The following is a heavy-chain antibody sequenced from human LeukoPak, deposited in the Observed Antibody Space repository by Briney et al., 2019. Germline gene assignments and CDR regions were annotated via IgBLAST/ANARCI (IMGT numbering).Heavy chain of an antibody. CDR3: ARDTPVGGSYYYYYMDV. Sequence: ASVKVSCKASGGTFSSYAISWVRQAPGQGLEWMGRIIPIFGTANYAQKFQGRVTITADKSTSTAYMELSSLRSEDTAVHYCARDTPVGGSYYYYYMDVWGKGTTVTVSS. CDR1: GGTFSSYA. CDR2: IIPIFGTA. D-gene: IGHD3-16*01. V-gene: IGHV1-69*06. J-gene: IGHJ6*03.